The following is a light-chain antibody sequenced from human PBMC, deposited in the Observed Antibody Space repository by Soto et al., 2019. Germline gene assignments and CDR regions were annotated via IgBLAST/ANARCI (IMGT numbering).Light chain of an antibody. CDR2: HSS. CDR3: QHYKNYFRT. Sequence: DIQMTQSPSTLSASVGDRVTITCRASQSVSIWLAWYQQKPGKAPKLLIYHSSSLESGVPSRFSGSGSGTEFTLTISNLQPDDFATYYCQHYKNYFRTFGQGTKVEIK. V-gene: IGKV1-5*03. CDR1: QSVSIW. J-gene: IGKJ1*01.